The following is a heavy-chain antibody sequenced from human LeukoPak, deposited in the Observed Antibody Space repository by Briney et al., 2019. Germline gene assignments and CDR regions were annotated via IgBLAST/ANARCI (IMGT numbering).Heavy chain of an antibody. Sequence: SETLSLTCAVYGGSFSGYYWSWIRQPPGKGLEWIGEINHSGSTNYNPSLKSRVTISVDTSKNQFSLKLSSVTAADTAVYYCARDIPTSIAAAAYFDYWGQGTLVTVSS. V-gene: IGHV4-34*01. D-gene: IGHD6-13*01. CDR1: GGSFSGYY. CDR3: ARDIPTSIAAAAYFDY. J-gene: IGHJ4*02. CDR2: INHSGST.